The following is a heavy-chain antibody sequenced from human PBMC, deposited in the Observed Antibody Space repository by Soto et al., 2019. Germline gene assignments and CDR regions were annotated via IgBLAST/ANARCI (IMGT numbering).Heavy chain of an antibody. V-gene: IGHV3-48*01. J-gene: IGHJ5*02. CDR2: ISSSSSTI. CDR3: AGAPVPAAIIEYNWFDP. CDR1: GFTFSRYI. D-gene: IGHD2-2*02. Sequence: PGGSLRLSCAASGFTFSRYIMNWVRQAPGKGLEWVSYISSSSSTIYYADSVKGRFTISRDNAKNSLYLQMNSRRAEDTAVYYCAGAPVPAAIIEYNWFDPWGQATLVTVSS.